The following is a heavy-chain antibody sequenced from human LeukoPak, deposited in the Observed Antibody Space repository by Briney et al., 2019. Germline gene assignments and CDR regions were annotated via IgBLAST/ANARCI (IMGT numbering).Heavy chain of an antibody. Sequence: GGSLRLSCAASGFTFSSYSMNWVRQAPGKGLEWVSYISSSSSTIYYADSVKGRFTISRDNAKNSLYLQMNSLRAEDTAVYYCAKDGGPVVVVAATPGDYWGQGTLVTVSS. CDR3: AKDGGPVVVVAATPGDY. D-gene: IGHD2-15*01. CDR2: ISSSSSTI. J-gene: IGHJ4*02. CDR1: GFTFSSYS. V-gene: IGHV3-48*01.